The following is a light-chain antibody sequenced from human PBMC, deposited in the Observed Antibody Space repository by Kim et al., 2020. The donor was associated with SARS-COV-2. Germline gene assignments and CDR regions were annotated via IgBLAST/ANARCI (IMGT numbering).Light chain of an antibody. V-gene: IGKV1-16*02. CDR3: QQYNNYPWT. Sequence: DIQMTQSPSSLSASVGDRVTITCRASQDISNYLAWFQQKPGKATKSLIYAASSLQSGVPSKFSGSGSGTDFTLTISSLQPEDFAIYYCQQYNNYPWTFGQGTKVDIK. CDR1: QDISNY. CDR2: AAS. J-gene: IGKJ1*01.